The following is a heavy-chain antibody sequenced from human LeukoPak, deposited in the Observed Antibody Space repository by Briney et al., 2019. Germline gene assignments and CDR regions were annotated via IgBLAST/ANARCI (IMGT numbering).Heavy chain of an antibody. D-gene: IGHD3-10*01. Sequence: GGSLRLSCAASGFTFSGSAMHWVRQASGQGLEWVGRIRNKANSYATAYAASVKGRFTISRDDSKNTAYLQMNSLKTEDTAVYYCTREDGSGSYYSSFVYWGQGTLVTVSS. CDR3: TREDGSGSYYSSFVY. CDR2: IRNKANSYAT. J-gene: IGHJ4*02. V-gene: IGHV3-73*01. CDR1: GFTFSGSA.